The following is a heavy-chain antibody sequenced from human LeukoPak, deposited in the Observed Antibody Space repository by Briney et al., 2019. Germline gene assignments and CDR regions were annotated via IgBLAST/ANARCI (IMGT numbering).Heavy chain of an antibody. CDR1: GYIFTSYW. CDR3: ARHMVRGVITGSFYS. D-gene: IGHD3-10*01. CDR2: IDPSDSYT. V-gene: IGHV5-10-1*01. Sequence: GESLKISCKGSGYIFTSYWISWVRQMPGKGLEWMGRIDPSDSYTNYSPSFQGHVTISADKSISTAYLQWSSLKASDTAMYYCARHMVRGVITGSFYSWGQGTLVTVSS. J-gene: IGHJ5*02.